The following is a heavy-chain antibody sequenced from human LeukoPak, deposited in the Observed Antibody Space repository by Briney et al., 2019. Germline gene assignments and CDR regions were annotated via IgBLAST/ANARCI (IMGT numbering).Heavy chain of an antibody. CDR1: GFTFSSYG. Sequence: GRSLRLSCAASGFTFSSYGMNWVRQAPGKGLEWVAVISYDGSNKYYADSVKGRFTISRDNSKNTLYLQMNSLRAEDTAVYYCAKDGEMATLYYFDYWGQGTLVTVSS. D-gene: IGHD5-24*01. CDR2: ISYDGSNK. CDR3: AKDGEMATLYYFDY. V-gene: IGHV3-30*18. J-gene: IGHJ4*02.